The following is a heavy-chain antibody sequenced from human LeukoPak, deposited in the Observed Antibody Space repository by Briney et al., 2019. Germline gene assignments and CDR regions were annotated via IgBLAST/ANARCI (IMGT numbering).Heavy chain of an antibody. Sequence: GASVKVSCKASGYTFTSYAMHWVRQAPGQRLEWMGWINAGNGNTKYSQEFQGRVTVTRDTSASAAHMELSSLRSDDMAVYYCARVVRYSSGPLTDLLPYYFDYWGQGTLVTVSS. CDR3: ARVVRYSSGPLTDLLPYYFDY. CDR2: INAGNGNT. J-gene: IGHJ4*02. CDR1: GYTFTSYA. D-gene: IGHD6-19*01. V-gene: IGHV1-3*03.